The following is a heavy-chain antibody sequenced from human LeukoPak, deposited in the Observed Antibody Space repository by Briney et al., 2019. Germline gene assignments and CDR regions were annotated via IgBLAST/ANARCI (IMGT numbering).Heavy chain of an antibody. CDR1: GFTFSSYS. V-gene: IGHV3-21*01. J-gene: IGHJ4*02. CDR2: ISSGSSAI. Sequence: PGGSLRLSCAASGFTFSSYSMTWVRQAPGKGLEWVSIISSGSSAIFSADALKGRFTVSRDDAKNLLYLDMNSLRAEDTAVYYCARGHTAVTRHFWGQGTLVTVSS. D-gene: IGHD4-17*01. CDR3: ARGHTAVTRHF.